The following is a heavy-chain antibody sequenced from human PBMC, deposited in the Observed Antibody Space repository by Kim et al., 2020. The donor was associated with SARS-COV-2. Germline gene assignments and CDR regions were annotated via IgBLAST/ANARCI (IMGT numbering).Heavy chain of an antibody. CDR2: INSDGSST. V-gene: IGHV3-74*01. Sequence: GGSLRLSCAASGFTFSSYWMHWVRQAPGKGLVWVSRINSDGSSTSYADSVKGRFTISRDNAKNTLYLQMNSLRAEDTAVYYCARDLMITFGGVIADYYYGMDVWGQGTTVTVSS. J-gene: IGHJ6*02. CDR1: GFTFSSYW. D-gene: IGHD3-16*02. CDR3: ARDLMITFGGVIADYYYGMDV.